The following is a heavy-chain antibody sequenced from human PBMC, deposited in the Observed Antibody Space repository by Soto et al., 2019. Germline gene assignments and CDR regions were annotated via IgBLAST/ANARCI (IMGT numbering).Heavy chain of an antibody. CDR3: AREGPPGLVDV. CDR1: GGTFSSYA. CDR2: IIPIFGTA. Sequence: QVQLVQSGAEVKKPGSSVKVSCKASGGTFSSYAISWVRQAPGQGLEWMGGIIPIFGTANYAQKFQGRVTIAADESTSTAYVELGSLRSEDTAVCYCAREGPPGLVDVWGQGTTVTVSS. V-gene: IGHV1-69*12. J-gene: IGHJ6*02.